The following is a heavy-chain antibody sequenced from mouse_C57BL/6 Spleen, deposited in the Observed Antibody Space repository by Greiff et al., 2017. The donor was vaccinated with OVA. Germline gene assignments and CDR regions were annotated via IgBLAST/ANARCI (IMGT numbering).Heavy chain of an antibody. V-gene: IGHV3-6*01. Sequence: EVKLVESGPGLVKPSQSLSLTCSVTGYSITSGYYWNWIRQFPGNKLEWMGYISYDGSNNYNPSLKNRISITRDTSKNQFFLKLNSVTTEDTATYYCARSSVPWYFDVWGTGTTVTVSS. CDR3: ARSSVPWYFDV. J-gene: IGHJ1*03. CDR2: ISYDGSN. CDR1: GYSITSGYY.